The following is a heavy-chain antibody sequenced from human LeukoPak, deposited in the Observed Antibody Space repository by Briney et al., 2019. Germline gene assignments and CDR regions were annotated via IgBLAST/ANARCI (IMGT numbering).Heavy chain of an antibody. CDR3: ARRVQWRLGIDY. V-gene: IGHV4-39*01. CDR2: ILDSAGI. Sequence: SETLSLTCTVSGGSISGSNYYWGWIRQPPGKGLEWIGSILDSAGIYYSPSLKSRVTISVDTSKNQFSLKLTSVTAADTAVYYCARRVQWRLGIDYWGQGTPVTVSS. CDR1: GGSISGSNYY. D-gene: IGHD6-19*01. J-gene: IGHJ4*02.